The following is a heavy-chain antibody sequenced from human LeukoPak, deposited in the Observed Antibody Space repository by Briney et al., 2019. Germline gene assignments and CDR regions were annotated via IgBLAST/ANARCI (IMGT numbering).Heavy chain of an antibody. CDR3: ARLRGFGAEYWYFDL. Sequence: GGSLRLSCAASGFTFSSYAMSWVRQAPGKGLEWVSAISGSGGSTYYADSVKGRFTISRDNTKNSLFLQMNSLRDEDTAVYYCARLRGFGAEYWYFDLWGRGSLVAVSS. D-gene: IGHD3-10*01. J-gene: IGHJ2*01. CDR2: ISGSGGST. V-gene: IGHV3-23*01. CDR1: GFTFSSYA.